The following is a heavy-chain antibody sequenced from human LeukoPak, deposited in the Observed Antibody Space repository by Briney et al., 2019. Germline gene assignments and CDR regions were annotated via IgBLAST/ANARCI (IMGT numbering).Heavy chain of an antibody. CDR1: GFTFSSYT. D-gene: IGHD6-19*01. V-gene: IGHV3-30-3*01. Sequence: PGRSLRLSCAASGFTFSSYTMHWVRQAPGKGLEWVALISYDGSNKYYADSVKGRFTISRDNSKNTLYLQMNSLRTEDTAVYYCVRDRGLAGYYGMDVWGQGTTLTVSS. CDR2: ISYDGSNK. J-gene: IGHJ6*02. CDR3: VRDRGLAGYYGMDV.